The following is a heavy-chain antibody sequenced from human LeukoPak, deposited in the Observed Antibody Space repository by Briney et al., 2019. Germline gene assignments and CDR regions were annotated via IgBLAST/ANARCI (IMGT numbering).Heavy chain of an antibody. D-gene: IGHD6-19*01. Sequence: PGGSLRLSCAASGFTFSNYALSWVRQAPGRGLGWVSLISWSSLTTEYADSVKGRFTVSRDNSKNTLSLQMNSLNADDTAVYYCAKHVRTSVWFFDSWGQGTLITVSS. J-gene: IGHJ4*02. V-gene: IGHV3-23*01. CDR3: AKHVRTSVWFFDS. CDR1: GFTFSNYA. CDR2: ISWSSLTT.